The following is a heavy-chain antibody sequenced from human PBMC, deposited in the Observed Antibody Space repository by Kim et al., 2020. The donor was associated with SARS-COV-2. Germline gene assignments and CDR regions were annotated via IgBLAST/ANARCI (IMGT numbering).Heavy chain of an antibody. J-gene: IGHJ6*02. CDR3: AKTLTQPGIAAAGTKSRAAPTDTHYYYGMDV. V-gene: IGHV3-30*18. CDR1: GFTFSSYG. D-gene: IGHD6-13*01. Sequence: GGSLRLSCAASGFTFSSYGMHWVRQAPGKGLEWVAVISYDGSNKYYADSVKGRFTISRDNSKNTLYLQMNSLRAEDTAVYYCAKTLTQPGIAAAGTKSRAAPTDTHYYYGMDVWGQGTTVTVSS. CDR2: ISYDGSNK.